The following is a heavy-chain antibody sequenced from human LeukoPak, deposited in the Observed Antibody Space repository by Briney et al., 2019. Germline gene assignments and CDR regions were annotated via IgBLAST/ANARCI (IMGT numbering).Heavy chain of an antibody. D-gene: IGHD1-26*01. CDR1: GFTFSSYG. Sequence: GGSLRLSCAASGFTFSSYGMSWVRQAPGQGLEWVGRIRTKTDGETTEYAAPVQDRFTISRDDSKNTLYLQMNSLKTADTAVYFCTTGVGATRYFQYWGQGTLVTVSS. CDR3: TTGVGATRYFQY. CDR2: IRTKTDGETT. V-gene: IGHV3-15*01. J-gene: IGHJ1*01.